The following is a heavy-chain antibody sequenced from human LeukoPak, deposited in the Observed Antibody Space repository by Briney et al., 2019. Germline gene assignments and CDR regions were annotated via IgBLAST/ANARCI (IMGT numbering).Heavy chain of an antibody. CDR1: GFSFSICA. D-gene: IGHD5-18*01. CDR3: ANTPRGYTYLPDY. Sequence: GGSLRLSCAASGFSFSICAMSGVPQAAGKGLEWVSTISVSGSSTFYADSMKGRFTISTDNSKNTLYLKMNSLRAEDTAVYYCANTPRGYTYLPDYWGQGTLVTVSS. V-gene: IGHV3-23*01. J-gene: IGHJ4*02. CDR2: ISVSGSST.